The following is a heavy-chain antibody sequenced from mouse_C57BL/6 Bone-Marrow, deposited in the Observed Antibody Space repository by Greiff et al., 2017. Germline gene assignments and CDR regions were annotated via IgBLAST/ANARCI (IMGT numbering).Heavy chain of an antibody. CDR2: IYPRDGST. D-gene: IGHD2-4*01. CDR1: GYTFTSYD. J-gene: IGHJ1*03. V-gene: IGHV1-85*01. Sequence: QVQLQQSGPELVKPGASVKLSCKASGYTFTSYDINWVKQRPGQGLEWIGRIYPRDGSTKYNEKFKGKATLTVDTSSSTAYMELHSLTSEDSAVYFCARREIYYDYGGYFDVWGTGTTVTVSS. CDR3: ARREIYYDYGGYFDV.